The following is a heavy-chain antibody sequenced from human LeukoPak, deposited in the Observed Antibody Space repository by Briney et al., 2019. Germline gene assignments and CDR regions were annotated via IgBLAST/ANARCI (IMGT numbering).Heavy chain of an antibody. D-gene: IGHD1-14*01. CDR3: ATETNGRHYDY. Sequence: GGSLRLSCTASGLTFSTSGFNWVRQAPGKGLEWVASIGPTGSDRYHADSIKGRFTISRDNANNLLYLQVNSLRAEDTAVYYCATETNGRHYDYWGQGTLLTVSS. V-gene: IGHV3-21*06. J-gene: IGHJ4*02. CDR2: IGPTGSDR. CDR1: GLTFSTSG.